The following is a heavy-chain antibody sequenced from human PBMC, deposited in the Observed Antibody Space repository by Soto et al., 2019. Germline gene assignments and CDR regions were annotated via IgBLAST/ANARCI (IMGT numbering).Heavy chain of an antibody. CDR2: IYYSGTT. D-gene: IGHD6-19*01. V-gene: IGHV4-31*03. Sequence: QVQLQESGPGLVKPSQTQSLTCNVSGGSISSGGYYWSWIRQHPGKGLEWIGYIYYSGTTYYNPSLKSRLTISVDTSKNQFSLKLSSVTAADTAVYYCASQATGWYPDYWGQGTLVTVSS. CDR3: ASQATGWYPDY. J-gene: IGHJ4*02. CDR1: GGSISSGGYY.